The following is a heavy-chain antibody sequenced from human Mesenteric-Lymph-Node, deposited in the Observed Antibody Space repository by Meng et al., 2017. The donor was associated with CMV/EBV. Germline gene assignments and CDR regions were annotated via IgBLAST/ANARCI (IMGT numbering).Heavy chain of an antibody. CDR1: GGTFSSYA. V-gene: IGHV1-69*05. J-gene: IGHJ6*02. D-gene: IGHD3-3*01. CDR3: AIQLFLEWPHSPQPHGMDV. Sequence: SVKVSCKASGGTFSSYAISWVRQAPGQGLEWMGGIIPIFGTANYAQKLQGRVTITTDESTSTAYMELSSLRSEDTAVYYCAIQLFLEWPHSPQPHGMDVWGQGTTVTVSS. CDR2: IIPIFGTA.